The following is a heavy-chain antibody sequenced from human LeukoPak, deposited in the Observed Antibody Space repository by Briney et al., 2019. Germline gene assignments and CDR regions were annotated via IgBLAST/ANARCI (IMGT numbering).Heavy chain of an antibody. D-gene: IGHD2-2*01. Sequence: PSQTLSLTCNVSGVSVSDGRYYWTRIRQHPGKGLEWIGYKYYSGSAKYNPSLKSRLTISIDTSKNQFSLQLSSVTAADTATYYCATPYCSSISCLDVFNMWGQGTRVTVSS. V-gene: IGHV4-31*03. CDR2: KYYSGSA. CDR3: ATPYCSSISCLDVFNM. CDR1: GVSVSDGRYY. J-gene: IGHJ3*02.